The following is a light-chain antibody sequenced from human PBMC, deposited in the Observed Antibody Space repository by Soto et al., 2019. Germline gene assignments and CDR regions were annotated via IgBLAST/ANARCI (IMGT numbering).Light chain of an antibody. J-gene: IGKJ1*01. Sequence: QSPCPLSLSPGERSTRSCRSSPSVSSSYLAWYQQKPGQAPRLLIYGASSRATGIPDRFSGSGSGTDFTLTISRLEPEDFAVYYCQQYGSSPRTFGQGTKV. CDR2: GAS. CDR1: PSVSSSY. CDR3: QQYGSSPRT. V-gene: IGKV3-20*01.